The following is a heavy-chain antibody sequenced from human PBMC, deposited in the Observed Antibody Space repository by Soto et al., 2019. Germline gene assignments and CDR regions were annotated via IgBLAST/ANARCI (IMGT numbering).Heavy chain of an antibody. CDR1: GGSISSYY. CDR2: IYYSGST. D-gene: IGHD3-22*01. J-gene: IGHJ5*02. V-gene: IGHV4-59*08. Sequence: ETLSLTCTVSGGSISSYYWSWIRQPPGKGLEWIGYIYYSGSTNYNPSLKSRVTISVDTSKNQFSLKLSSVTAADTAVYYCARRFDDSSGYWDPWGQGTLVTVSS. CDR3: ARRFDDSSGYWDP.